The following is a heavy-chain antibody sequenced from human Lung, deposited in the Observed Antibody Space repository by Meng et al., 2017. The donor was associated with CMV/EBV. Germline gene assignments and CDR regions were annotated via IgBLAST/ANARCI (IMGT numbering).Heavy chain of an antibody. V-gene: IGHV1-2*02. CDR1: GYTFTGYY. CDR2: INPNSGGT. Sequence: ASXXVSXKASGYTFTGYYMHWVRQAPGQGLEWMGWINPNSGGTNYAQKFQGRVTMTRDTSISTAYMELSRLRSDDTAVYYCARDRLRFLEWSYGMDVWGQGNXVHGAS. D-gene: IGHD3-3*01. CDR3: ARDRLRFLEWSYGMDV. J-gene: IGHJ6*01.